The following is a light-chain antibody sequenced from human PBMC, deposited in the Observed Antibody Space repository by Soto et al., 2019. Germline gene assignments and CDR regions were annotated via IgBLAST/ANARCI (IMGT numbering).Light chain of an antibody. V-gene: IGKV3-20*01. Sequence: PGTLSLSPGERAPLSCRASQTVSSYLTWYQQRPGQAPRLLIYGASKRATGIPDRFSGSGSGTDFTLTISRLEPEDFALYYCQQYGTSPITFGQGTRLEIK. CDR2: GAS. CDR3: QQYGTSPIT. J-gene: IGKJ5*01. CDR1: QTVSSY.